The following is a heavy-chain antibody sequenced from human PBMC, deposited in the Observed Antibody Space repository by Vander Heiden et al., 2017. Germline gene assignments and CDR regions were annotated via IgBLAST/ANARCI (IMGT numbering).Heavy chain of an antibody. D-gene: IGHD3-10*01. V-gene: IGHV3-23*04. CDR3: AKEGLWYGGNWFDP. J-gene: IGHJ5*01. CDR1: GCNRRYYA. Sequence: EVQLVESGGGLVQPGGSLLVSCEASGCNRRYYAMTWARQAPGKGLEWVSTISGSGNDADYAGTVKGRFIISRDNSKNTLYLQMNSLRAGDTALYYCAKEGLWYGGNWFDPWGQGTLVTVSS. CDR2: ISGSGNDA.